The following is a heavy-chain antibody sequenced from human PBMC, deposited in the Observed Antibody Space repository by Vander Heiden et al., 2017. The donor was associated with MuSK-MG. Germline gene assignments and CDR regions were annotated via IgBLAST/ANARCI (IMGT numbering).Heavy chain of an antibody. CDR2: IIPIFGIA. D-gene: IGHD2-15*01. Sequence: QVQLVQSGAEVKKPGSSVKVSCKASGGTFSSYAISWVRQAPGQGLEWMGGIIPIFGIANYAQKFQGRVTITADKSTSTAYMELSSLRSEDTAVYYCARDRTVVEDSYYYYGMDVWGQGTTVTVSS. J-gene: IGHJ6*02. CDR1: GGTFSSYA. CDR3: ARDRTVVEDSYYYYGMDV. V-gene: IGHV1-69*17.